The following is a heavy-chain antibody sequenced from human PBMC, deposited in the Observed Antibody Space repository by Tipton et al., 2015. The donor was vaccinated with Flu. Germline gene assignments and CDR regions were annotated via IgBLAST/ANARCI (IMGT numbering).Heavy chain of an antibody. V-gene: IGHV4-61*01. Sequence: TLSLTCAVSGDSISSDYYWGWIRQPPGKGLEWIGYIYYSGSTNYNPSLKSRVTISVDTSKNQFSLKLTSVTAADTAVFYCARDGSGYSYGTLDYWGQGTLVTVSS. D-gene: IGHD5-18*01. J-gene: IGHJ4*02. CDR1: GDSISSDYY. CDR2: IYYSGST. CDR3: ARDGSGYSYGTLDY.